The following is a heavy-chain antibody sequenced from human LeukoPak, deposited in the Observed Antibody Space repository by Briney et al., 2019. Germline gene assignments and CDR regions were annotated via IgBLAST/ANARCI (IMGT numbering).Heavy chain of an antibody. J-gene: IGHJ3*02. CDR1: GGTFSSYD. CDR3: ARGPSLADAFDI. D-gene: IGHD3-16*02. Sequence: GASVKVSCKASGGTFSSYDISWVRQAPGQGLEWMGGVIPIFGTANYAQKFQGRVTITADESTSTAYMELSSLRSEDTAVYYCARGPSLADAFDIWGQGTMVTVSS. CDR2: VIPIFGTA. V-gene: IGHV1-69*13.